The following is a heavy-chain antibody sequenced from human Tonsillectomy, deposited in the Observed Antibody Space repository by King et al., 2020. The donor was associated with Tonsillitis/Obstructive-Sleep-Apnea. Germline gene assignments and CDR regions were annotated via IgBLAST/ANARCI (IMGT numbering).Heavy chain of an antibody. CDR2: ISSSSSTI. D-gene: IGHD5-18*01. J-gene: IGHJ6*03. CDR1: GFTFSSYS. V-gene: IGHV3-48*02. Sequence: VQLVESGGGLVQPGGSLRLSCAASGFTFSSYSMNWVRQAPGKGLEWVSYISSSSSTIYYADSVKGRFTISRDNAKNSLYLQMNSLRDEDTAVYYYARDRHDTAMAYYYYYYYMDVWGKGTTVTVSS. CDR3: ARDRHDTAMAYYYYYYYMDV.